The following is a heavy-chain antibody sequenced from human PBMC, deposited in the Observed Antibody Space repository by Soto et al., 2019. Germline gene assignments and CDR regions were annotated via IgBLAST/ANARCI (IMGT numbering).Heavy chain of an antibody. Sequence: PGGSLRLSCAASGFTFSSYSMNWVRQAPGKGLEWVSSISSSSSYIYYADSVKGRFTISRDNAKNSLYLQMNSLRAEDTAVYYCARDPTNSNYVGDWYHYYYPAVWAKGTSVTVSS. CDR1: GFTFSSYS. CDR3: ARDPTNSNYVGDWYHYYYPAV. J-gene: IGHJ6*03. D-gene: IGHD4-4*01. V-gene: IGHV3-21*01. CDR2: ISSSSSYI.